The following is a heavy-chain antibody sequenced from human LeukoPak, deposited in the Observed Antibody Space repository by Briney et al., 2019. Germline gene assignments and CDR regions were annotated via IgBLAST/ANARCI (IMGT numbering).Heavy chain of an antibody. V-gene: IGHV4-59*13. CDR2: IYYSGST. D-gene: IGHD1-7*01. CDR3: ARQGTTHAPYDCMDV. CDR1: GGSISSYY. Sequence: SETLFLTCTVSGGSISSYYWSWIRQPPGKGLEWIGYIYYSGSTNYNPSLKSRVTISVDTSKNQFSLKLSSVTAADTAVYYCARQGTTHAPYDCMDVWGKGTTVTVSS. J-gene: IGHJ6*03.